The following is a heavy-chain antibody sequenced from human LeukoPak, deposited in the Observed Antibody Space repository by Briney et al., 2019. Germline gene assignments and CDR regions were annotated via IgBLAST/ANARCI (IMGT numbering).Heavy chain of an antibody. CDR1: GGSFSGYY. D-gene: IGHD1-26*01. V-gene: IGHV4-34*01. J-gene: IGHJ4*02. CDR3: ARGWGSYRYFDY. Sequence: PSETLSLTCAVYGGSFSGYYWSWIRQPPGKGLEWIGEINHSGSTNYNPSLKSRVTISVDTSKNQFSLKLSSVTAADTAVYYCARGWGSYRYFDYWGQGTLVTVSS. CDR2: INHSGST.